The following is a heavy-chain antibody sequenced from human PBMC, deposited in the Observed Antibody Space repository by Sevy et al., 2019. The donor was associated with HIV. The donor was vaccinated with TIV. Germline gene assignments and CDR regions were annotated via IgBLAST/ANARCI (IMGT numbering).Heavy chain of an antibody. CDR1: GYTFSTYT. CDR2: INTDTGNP. D-gene: IGHD3-10*01. V-gene: IGHV7-4-1*02. J-gene: IGHJ4*02. Sequence: ASVKVSCKASGYTFSTYTINWVRQAPGQGLEWMGWINTDTGNPMYAQGFTGRFVFSLDTSVSTAYLQISSLKAEDTAVYYCARECGGYYSGSGTSVCSIFDYWGQGTLVTVSS. CDR3: ARECGGYYSGSGTSVCSIFDY.